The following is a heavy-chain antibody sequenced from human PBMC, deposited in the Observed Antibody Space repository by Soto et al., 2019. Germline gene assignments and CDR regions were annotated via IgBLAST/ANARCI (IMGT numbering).Heavy chain of an antibody. J-gene: IGHJ4*02. V-gene: IGHV3-23*01. CDR3: AKPEGLVVAPINYFDY. CDR1: GFTFSTYA. Sequence: GGSLRLSCAAAGFTFSTYAMTWVRQAPGKGLEWVSGITSSGGRTYYADSVKDRFTISRDNSKNTLFLQMNSLRVEDTAVYYCAKPEGLVVAPINYFDYWGLGTLVTVSS. CDR2: ITSSGGRT. D-gene: IGHD2-15*01.